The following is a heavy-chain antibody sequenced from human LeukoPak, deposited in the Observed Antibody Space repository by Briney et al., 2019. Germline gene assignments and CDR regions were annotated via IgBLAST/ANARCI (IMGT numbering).Heavy chain of an antibody. CDR3: ASRETFYFYYMDV. CDR2: IGHGGSI. D-gene: IGHD1-26*01. CDR1: GGSFNLYS. Sequence: SETLSLTCTVPGGSFNLYSWPWIRQPPGKGLEWIAEIGHGGSINFNPSLKSRVTVSLDTSKNQFSLSLSSVTAADTAVYYCASRETFYFYYMDVWGNGTTVTVSS. J-gene: IGHJ6*03. V-gene: IGHV4-34*01.